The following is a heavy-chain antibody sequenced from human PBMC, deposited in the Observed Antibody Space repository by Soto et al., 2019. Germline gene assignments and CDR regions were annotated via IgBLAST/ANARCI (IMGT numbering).Heavy chain of an antibody. CDR3: ARESPSVVLWFGESKPYYYYYGMDV. V-gene: IGHV4-34*01. D-gene: IGHD3-10*01. CDR1: GGCFRGYY. CDR2: INHSGST. J-gene: IGHJ6*02. Sequence: SERLSLTCAVYGGCFRGYYWGWIRKHPGKGLEWIGEINHSGSTNYNPSLKSRVTISVDTSKNQFSLKLSSVTAADTAVYYCARESPSVVLWFGESKPYYYYYGMDVWGQGTTVTVSS.